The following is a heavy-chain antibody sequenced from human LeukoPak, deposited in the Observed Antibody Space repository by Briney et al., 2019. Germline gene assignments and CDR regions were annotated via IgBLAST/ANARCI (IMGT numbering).Heavy chain of an antibody. V-gene: IGHV1-2*02. Sequence: ASVKVSCKASGYTFTGYYMHWVRQAPGQGLEWMGWINPNSGGTNYAQKFQGRVTMTRDTSISTAYMELSRLRSDDTAVYYCVRDWRYSSGWYPEYFQHWGQGTLVTVSS. CDR2: INPNSGGT. CDR1: GYTFTGYY. J-gene: IGHJ1*01. CDR3: VRDWRYSSGWYPEYFQH. D-gene: IGHD6-19*01.